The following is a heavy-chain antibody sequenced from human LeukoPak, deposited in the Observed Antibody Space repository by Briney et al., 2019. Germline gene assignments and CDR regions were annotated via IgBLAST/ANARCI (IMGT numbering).Heavy chain of an antibody. D-gene: IGHD3-10*01. CDR3: ARDLGIGGYYGSDSYGMDV. CDR1: GFTFDDYA. CDR2: VYSGGTT. Sequence: GGSLRLSCAASGFTFDDYAMNWVRQAPGKGLEWVSVVYSGGTTDFADSVKGRFLISRDNSKNTLYLQMNSLRAEDTAVYYCARDLGIGGYYGSDSYGMDVWGQGTTVTVSS. V-gene: IGHV3-66*01. J-gene: IGHJ6*02.